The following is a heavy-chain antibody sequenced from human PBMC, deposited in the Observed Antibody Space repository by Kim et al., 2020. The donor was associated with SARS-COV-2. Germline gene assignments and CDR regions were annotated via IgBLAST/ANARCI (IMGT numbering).Heavy chain of an antibody. Sequence: SETLSLTCAVYGGSFSGYYWSWIRQPPGKGLEWIGEINHSGSTNYNPSLKSRVTISVDTSKNQFSLKLSSVTAADTAVYYCARGGIVVAPVMGESEGDYYGMDVWGQGTTVTVSS. CDR2: INHSGST. V-gene: IGHV4-34*01. CDR3: ARGGIVVAPVMGESEGDYYGMDV. D-gene: IGHD2-2*01. CDR1: GGSFSGYY. J-gene: IGHJ6*02.